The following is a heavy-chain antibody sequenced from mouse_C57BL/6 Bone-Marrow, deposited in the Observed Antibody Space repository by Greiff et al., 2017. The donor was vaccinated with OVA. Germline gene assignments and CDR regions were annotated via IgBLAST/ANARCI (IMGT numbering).Heavy chain of an antibody. J-gene: IGHJ2*01. CDR1: GYTFTSYW. Sequence: VQLQQSGTVLARPGASVKMSCKTSGYTFTSYWMHWVKQRPGQGLEWIGAIYPGNSDTSYNQKFKGKAKLTAVTSASTAYMELSSLTNEDSAVYYCTRRITTVVAGFYFDYWGQGTTLTVSS. D-gene: IGHD1-1*01. CDR2: IYPGNSDT. CDR3: TRRITTVVAGFYFDY. V-gene: IGHV1-5*01.